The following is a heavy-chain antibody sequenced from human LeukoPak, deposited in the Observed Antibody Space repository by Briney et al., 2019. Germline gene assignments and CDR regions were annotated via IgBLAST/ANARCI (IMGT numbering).Heavy chain of an antibody. CDR2: ISYDGSNK. V-gene: IGHV3-30*01. Sequence: GGSLRLSCAASGFTFSSYAMHWVRQAPGKGLEWVAVISYDGSNKYYADSVKGRFTISRDNSKNTMYLQMNSLRAEDTAVYYCARDNSSSWYSYWFDPWGQGTLVTVSS. J-gene: IGHJ5*02. D-gene: IGHD6-13*01. CDR3: ARDNSSSWYSYWFDP. CDR1: GFTFSSYA.